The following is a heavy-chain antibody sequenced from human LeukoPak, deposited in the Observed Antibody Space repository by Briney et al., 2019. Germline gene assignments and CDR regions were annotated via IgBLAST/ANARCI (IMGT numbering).Heavy chain of an antibody. CDR1: GFTFSSYA. J-gene: IGHJ6*02. CDR3: ARGFPTQGRYFDWLTGGLCYYYGMDV. CDR2: ISYDGSNK. V-gene: IGHV3-30*04. Sequence: GGSLRLSCAASGFTFSSYAMHWVRQAPGKGLEWVAVISYDGSNKYYADSVKGRFTISRDNSKNTLYLQMNSLRAEDTAVYYCARGFPTQGRYFDWLTGGLCYYYGMDVWGQGTTVTVSS. D-gene: IGHD3-9*01.